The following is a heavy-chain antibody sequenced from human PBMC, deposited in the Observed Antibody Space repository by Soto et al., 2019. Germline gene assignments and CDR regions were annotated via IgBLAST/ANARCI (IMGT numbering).Heavy chain of an antibody. CDR3: ARDTTVTKYGLDA. Sequence: QVQLVQSGAEVKKPGSSVKVSCKASGGTFSSYGISWVRQAPGQGLEWMGGIIPMFGAASYAQKFQGRVTLTADESTSTAYMERSSLRSEDTAVYYCARDTTVTKYGLDAWGQGTTVTVSS. CDR1: GGTFSSYG. CDR2: IIPMFGAA. J-gene: IGHJ6*02. D-gene: IGHD4-17*01. V-gene: IGHV1-69*12.